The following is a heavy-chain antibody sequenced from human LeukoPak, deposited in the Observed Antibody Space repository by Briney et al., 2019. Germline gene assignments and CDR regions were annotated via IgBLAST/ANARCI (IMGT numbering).Heavy chain of an antibody. CDR3: ARVRDYSSSSSTHGGLDY. V-gene: IGHV3-30*02. D-gene: IGHD6-6*01. J-gene: IGHJ4*02. CDR1: GFTFSSYG. CDR2: IRYDGSNK. Sequence: GGSLRLSCAASGFTFSSYGMHWVRQAPGKGLEWVAFIRYDGSNKYYADSVKGRFTISRDNSKNTLYLQMNSLRAEDTAVYYCARVRDYSSSSSTHGGLDYWGQGTLVTVSS.